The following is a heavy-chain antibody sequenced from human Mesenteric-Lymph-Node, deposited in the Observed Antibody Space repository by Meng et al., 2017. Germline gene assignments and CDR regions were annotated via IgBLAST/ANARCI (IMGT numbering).Heavy chain of an antibody. V-gene: IGHV4-61*02. D-gene: IGHD3-22*01. CDR1: GGSISSGNYY. Sequence: SETLSLTCTVSGGSISSGNYYWSWIRQPAGKGLEWIGRIHTSGSTNYSPSLKSRVTMSVDTSKNQFSLKLSSVTAADTAVYYCARGGVIVVALDAFDIWGQGTMVTVSS. J-gene: IGHJ3*02. CDR2: IHTSGST. CDR3: ARGGVIVVALDAFDI.